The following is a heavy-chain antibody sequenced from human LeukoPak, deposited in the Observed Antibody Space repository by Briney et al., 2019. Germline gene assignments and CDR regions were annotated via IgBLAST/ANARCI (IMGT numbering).Heavy chain of an antibody. J-gene: IGHJ2*01. Sequence: SETLSLTCTVSGGSISSSSYYWGWIRQPPGKGLEWIGSIYYSGSTYYNPSLKSRVTISVDTSKNQFSLKLSSVTAADTAVYYCARPAILTGYCNWYFDLWGRGTLVTVSS. CDR2: IYYSGST. CDR3: ARPAILTGYCNWYFDL. V-gene: IGHV4-39*01. D-gene: IGHD3-9*01. CDR1: GGSISSSSYY.